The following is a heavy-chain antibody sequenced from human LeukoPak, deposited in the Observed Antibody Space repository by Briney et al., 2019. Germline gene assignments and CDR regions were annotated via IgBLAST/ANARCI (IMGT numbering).Heavy chain of an antibody. CDR1: GGSISSYY. D-gene: IGHD4-17*01. CDR3: ARYGDAPLHFDY. V-gene: IGHV4-59*01. CDR2: IYYSGST. J-gene: IGHJ4*02. Sequence: SETLSLTCTVSGGSISSYYWSWIRQPPGKGLEWIGYIYYSGSTYYNPSLKSRGTISVDTSKNQFSLKLSSVTAADTAVYYCARYGDAPLHFDYWGQGTLVTVSS.